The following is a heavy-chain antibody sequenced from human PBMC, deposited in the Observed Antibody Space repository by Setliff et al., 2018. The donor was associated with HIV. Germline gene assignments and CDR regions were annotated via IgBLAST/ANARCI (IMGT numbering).Heavy chain of an antibody. J-gene: IGHJ5*02. CDR1: GGTFSSYA. CDR3: ARQDSSGWYSVGP. V-gene: IGHV1-69*10. CDR2: IIPILGIA. D-gene: IGHD6-19*01. Sequence: SVKVSCKASGGTFSSYAISWVRQAPGQGLEWMGGIIPILGIANYAQEFKGRVTITADKSTSTAYMELSSLRSEDRAVYYCARQDSSGWYSVGPWGQGTLGTVSS.